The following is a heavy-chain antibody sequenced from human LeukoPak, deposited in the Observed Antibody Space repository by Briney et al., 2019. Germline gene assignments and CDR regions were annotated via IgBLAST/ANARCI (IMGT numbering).Heavy chain of an antibody. J-gene: IGHJ4*02. Sequence: SETLSLTCTVSGRSISSYYWSWIRQPPGKGLDWSGYIYYSGSTNYNPSLKSRVTISVDTSKNQFSLKLSSVTAADTAVYYCARESGSSSSFLPWHFDYWGQGTLVTVSS. D-gene: IGHD6-6*01. CDR1: GRSISSYY. CDR3: ARESGSSSSFLPWHFDY. V-gene: IGHV4-59*01. CDR2: IYYSGST.